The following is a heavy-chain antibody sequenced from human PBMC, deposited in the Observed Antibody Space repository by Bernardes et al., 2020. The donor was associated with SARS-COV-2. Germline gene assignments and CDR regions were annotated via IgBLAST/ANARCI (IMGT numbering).Heavy chain of an antibody. J-gene: IGHJ3*02. V-gene: IGHV3-9*01. Sequence: SLRLSCAASGFTFDDYAMHWVRQAPGKGLEWVSGISWNSGSIGYADSVKGRFTISRDNAKNSLYLQMNSLRAEDTALYYCAKATGYSIDAFDIWGQGTMVTVSS. CDR1: GFTFDDYA. CDR2: ISWNSGSI. CDR3: AKATGYSIDAFDI. D-gene: IGHD6-13*01.